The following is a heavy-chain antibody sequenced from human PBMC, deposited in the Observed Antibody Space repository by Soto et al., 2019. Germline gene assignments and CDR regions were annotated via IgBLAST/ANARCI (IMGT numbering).Heavy chain of an antibody. CDR2: IYYSGST. D-gene: IGHD3-22*01. CDR1: GGCVSSGSYY. J-gene: IGHJ3*02. V-gene: IGHV4-61*01. Sequence: KPSETLSLTCTVSGGCVSSGSYYWSWIGRPPGKGLEWIGYIYYSGSTNYNPSLKSRVTISVDTSKNQFSLKLSSVTAADTAVYYCVPTYYTDCSPFFDIWGQGTLVTVSS. CDR3: VPTYYTDCSPFFDI.